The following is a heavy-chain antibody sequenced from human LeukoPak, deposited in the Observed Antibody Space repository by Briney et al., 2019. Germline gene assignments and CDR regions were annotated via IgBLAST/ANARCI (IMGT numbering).Heavy chain of an antibody. Sequence: PGGSLRLSCAASGFTFSSYGMSWGRQAPGKGLGWVSGISSSAGSTYYADSVKGRFTISRDNSKNTLYLQMNSLRAEDTAVYYCAKAGSSTTCRRFDYWGQGTLVTVSS. CDR3: AKAGSSTTCRRFDY. D-gene: IGHD2-2*01. CDR1: GFTFSSYG. J-gene: IGHJ4*02. CDR2: ISSSAGST. V-gene: IGHV3-23*01.